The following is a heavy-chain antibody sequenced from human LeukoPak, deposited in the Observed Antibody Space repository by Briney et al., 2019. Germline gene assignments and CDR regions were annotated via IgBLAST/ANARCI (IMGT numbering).Heavy chain of an antibody. CDR3: AGGGCSGGNCNLRFHY. CDR1: GGSIGPYY. J-gene: IGHJ4*02. V-gene: IGHV4-4*07. Sequence: PSETLSLTCIISGGSIGPYYWSWIRQAAGKGPGWIGRIYTTGTADYNPSLKGRVFLSVDTSKNQFSLRLTSVTAADTAVYFCAGGGCSGGNCNLRFHYWGRGSLVTVSS. D-gene: IGHD2-15*01. CDR2: IYTTGTA.